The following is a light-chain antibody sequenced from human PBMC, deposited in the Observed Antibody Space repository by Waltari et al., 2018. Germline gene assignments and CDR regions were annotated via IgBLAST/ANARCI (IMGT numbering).Light chain of an antibody. Sequence: QSGLTQPPSVSGAPGQRVTIPCTGSSSTIGAGAEVTLYQLLPGTAPKLLIYGNSNPPSGFPDRFSGSKSGTSASLAITGLQAEDEADYYCQSYDSSLSDSVFGGGTKLTVL. CDR1: SSTIGAGAE. CDR3: QSYDSSLSDSV. J-gene: IGLJ2*01. V-gene: IGLV1-40*01. CDR2: GNS.